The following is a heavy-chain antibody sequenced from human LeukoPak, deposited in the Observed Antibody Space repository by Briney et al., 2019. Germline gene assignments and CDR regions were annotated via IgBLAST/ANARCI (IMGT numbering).Heavy chain of an antibody. CDR3: ARGRYGDYH. D-gene: IGHD4-17*01. V-gene: IGHV3-74*01. CDR1: GSTFTNYW. CDR2: INPGGSTT. Sequence: PGGSLRLSCAASGSTFTNYWMFWVRQAPGKGLVWVSGINPGGSTTTYADSVKGRFTISRENAKSTLYLHMNILRVEDTAVYYCARGRYGDYHWGQGILVTVSS. J-gene: IGHJ4*02.